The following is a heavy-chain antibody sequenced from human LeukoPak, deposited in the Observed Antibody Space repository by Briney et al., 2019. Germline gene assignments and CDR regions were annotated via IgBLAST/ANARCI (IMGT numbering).Heavy chain of an antibody. CDR2: ITYSGNT. CDR1: GGSVTSGSYY. Sequence: PSETLSLTCTVSGGSVTSGSYYWAWIRQPPGKGLEWVGSITYSGNTYYNASLKSQVSISIDTSKNQFSLKLTSVTAADTAVYYCARQTGSGLFILPGGQGTLVTVSS. J-gene: IGHJ4*02. CDR3: ARQTGSGLFILP. D-gene: IGHD3/OR15-3a*01. V-gene: IGHV4-39*01.